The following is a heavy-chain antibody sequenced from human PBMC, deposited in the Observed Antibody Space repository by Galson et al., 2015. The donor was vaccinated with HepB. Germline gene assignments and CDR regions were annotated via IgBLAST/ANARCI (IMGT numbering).Heavy chain of an antibody. J-gene: IGHJ4*02. Sequence: SLRLSCAAFGFTVSTSSMHWIRQAPGQGLEWLALISFAGDKKHYTDSVKGRFIISRDNSKNTLYLEMNSLTTDDTAVYYCAREGSAKKLDYWGQGALVSVSS. D-gene: IGHD1-26*01. CDR2: ISFAGDKK. V-gene: IGHV3-30-3*01. CDR3: AREGSAKKLDY. CDR1: GFTVSTSS.